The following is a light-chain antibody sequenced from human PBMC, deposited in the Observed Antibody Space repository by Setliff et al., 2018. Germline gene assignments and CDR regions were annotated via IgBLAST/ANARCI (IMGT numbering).Light chain of an antibody. CDR2: EVT. CDR3: SAYAGSKNWGV. J-gene: IGLJ1*01. CDR1: SSDVGGYDY. Sequence: QSVLTQPPSASGSPGQSVTISCTGTSSDVGGYDYVSWYQQHPGKAPKLMLYEVTKRPSGVPDRFSGCKSGNTASLTVSGLRAEDEADYYCSAYAGSKNWGVFGTGTKGTV. V-gene: IGLV2-8*01.